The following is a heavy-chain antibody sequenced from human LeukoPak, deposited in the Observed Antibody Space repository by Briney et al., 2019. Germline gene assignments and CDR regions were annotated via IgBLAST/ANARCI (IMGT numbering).Heavy chain of an antibody. J-gene: IGHJ6*03. CDR1: GYTFSNYG. Sequence: GASVEVSCKAAGYTFSNYGISWVRQAPGQGLEWMAWISAYNGNTNYAQKFQGRVTMTTDTPTSTAYMELRSLRSDDTAVYYCARDLRPSDYYYYMDVWGKGTTVTVSS. CDR3: ARDLRPSDYYYYMDV. V-gene: IGHV1-18*01. D-gene: IGHD3-10*01. CDR2: ISAYNGNT.